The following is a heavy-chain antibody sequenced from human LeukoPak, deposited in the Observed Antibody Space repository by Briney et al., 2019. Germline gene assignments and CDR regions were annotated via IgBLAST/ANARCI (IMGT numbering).Heavy chain of an antibody. V-gene: IGHV4-4*07. J-gene: IGHJ5*02. Sequence: PSETLSLTCTVSGGSISSYYWSWIRQPAGKGLEWIGRIYTSGSTNYNPSLKSRVTMSVDTSKNQFSLKLSSVTAADTAVYYCARWTNDYGYNWFDPWGQGTLVTVSS. CDR2: IYTSGST. D-gene: IGHD4-17*01. CDR3: ARWTNDYGYNWFDP. CDR1: GGSISSYY.